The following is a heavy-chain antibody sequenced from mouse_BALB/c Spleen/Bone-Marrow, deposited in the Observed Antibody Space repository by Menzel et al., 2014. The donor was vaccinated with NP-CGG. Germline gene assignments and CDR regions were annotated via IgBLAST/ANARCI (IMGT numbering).Heavy chain of an antibody. CDR2: ISSGGSYT. Sequence: EVKLMESGGGLVKPGGSLKLSCAASGFTFSSYAMSWVRQTPEKRLEWVATISSGGSYTYYPDSVKGRFTIPRDNAKNTLYPQMSSLRSEDTAMYYCARFITSLVYFDYWGQGTTLTVSS. J-gene: IGHJ2*01. D-gene: IGHD1-1*01. V-gene: IGHV5-9-1*01. CDR1: GFTFSSYA. CDR3: ARFITSLVYFDY.